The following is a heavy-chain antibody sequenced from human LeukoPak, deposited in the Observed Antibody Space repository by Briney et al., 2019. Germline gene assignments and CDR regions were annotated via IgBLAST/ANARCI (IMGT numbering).Heavy chain of an antibody. V-gene: IGHV4-30-2*01. CDR2: IYRSGSM. Sequence: SQTLSLTCTVSGGSISSGGYYWSWIRQPPGKGLEWIGDIYRSGSMYYNPSLKSRVNISVDRSKNQFSLKLSSVTAADTAVYFCARGPLYSGYFDLWGRGTLVTVSS. J-gene: IGHJ2*01. D-gene: IGHD2-21*01. CDR3: ARGPLYSGYFDL. CDR1: GGSISSGGYY.